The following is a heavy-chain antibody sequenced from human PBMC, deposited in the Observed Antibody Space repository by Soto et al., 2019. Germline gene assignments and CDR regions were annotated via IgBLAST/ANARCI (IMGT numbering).Heavy chain of an antibody. J-gene: IGHJ4*02. V-gene: IGHV1-18*01. CDR3: AGVLRVADKPYYFDY. CDR1: GYTFTSYG. CDR2: ISAYNGNT. D-gene: IGHD6-19*01. Sequence: QVQLVQSGAEVKKPGASVKVSCKASGYTFTSYGISWVRQAPGQGLEWMGWISAYNGNTNYAQKLQGRVTMTTDTSXXTAYMELRSLRSDDTAVYYCAGVLRVADKPYYFDYWGQGTLVTVSS.